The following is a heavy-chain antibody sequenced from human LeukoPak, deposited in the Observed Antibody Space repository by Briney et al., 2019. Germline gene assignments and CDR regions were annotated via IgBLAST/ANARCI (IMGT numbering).Heavy chain of an antibody. CDR2: IYTSGST. J-gene: IGHJ4*02. CDR3: AKDVRYYDFWSGYPDQNYYFDY. CDR1: GDSVSSYY. D-gene: IGHD3-3*01. V-gene: IGHV4-4*07. Sequence: SETLSLTCTISGDSVSSYYWSWIRQPAGKGLEWIGRIYTSGSTSYNPSLKSRVSMSVDTSKNQFFLKLTSVTAADTAVYYCAKDVRYYDFWSGYPDQNYYFDYWGQGALVTVSS.